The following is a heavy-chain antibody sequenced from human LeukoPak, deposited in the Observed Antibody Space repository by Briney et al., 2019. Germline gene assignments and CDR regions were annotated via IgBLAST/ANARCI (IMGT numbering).Heavy chain of an antibody. CDR3: ARPPDNYYYYYMDV. CDR1: GLTFSSYS. Sequence: KTGGSLRLSCAASGLTFSSYSMNWVRQAPGKGLEWVSSISSSSSYIYYADSVKGRFTISRDNAKNSLYLQMNSLRAEDTAVYYCARPPDNYYYYYMDVWGKGTTVTASS. CDR2: ISSSSSYI. V-gene: IGHV3-21*01. J-gene: IGHJ6*03.